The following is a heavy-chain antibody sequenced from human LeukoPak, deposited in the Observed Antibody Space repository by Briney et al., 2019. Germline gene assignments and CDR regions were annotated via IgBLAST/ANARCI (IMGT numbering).Heavy chain of an antibody. CDR3: AKRGVSSTSWTYYYMDV. CDR2: IRYDGSNR. D-gene: IGHD2-2*01. V-gene: IGHV3-30*02. J-gene: IGHJ6*03. Sequence: PGGSLRLSCAASGFTFSNYGMHWVRQAPGKGLEWVAFIRYDGSNRYYVDSVKGRFTISRDNSKNTLYLQMNSLRAEDTAVYYCAKRGVSSTSWTYYYMDVWGKGTTVTVSS. CDR1: GFTFSNYG.